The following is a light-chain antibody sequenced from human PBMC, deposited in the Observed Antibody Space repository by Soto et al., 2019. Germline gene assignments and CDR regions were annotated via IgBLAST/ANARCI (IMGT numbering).Light chain of an antibody. J-gene: IGLJ2*01. Sequence: QSVLTQPRSVSGSPGQSVTISCTGTSSDVGGYNYVSWYQQHPGKAPKLMIYDVSKRPSGVPDRFSGSKSGNTASLTISGLLAEDEDDYYCCSYAGSYTFEVVFGGGTKLTVL. V-gene: IGLV2-11*01. CDR3: CSYAGSYTFEVV. CDR1: SSDVGGYNY. CDR2: DVS.